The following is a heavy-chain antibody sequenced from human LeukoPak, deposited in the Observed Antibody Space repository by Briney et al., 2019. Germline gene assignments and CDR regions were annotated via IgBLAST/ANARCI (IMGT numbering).Heavy chain of an antibody. V-gene: IGHV1-69*13. CDR3: ARDRLTFGGVIAEDAFDI. CDR1: GGTFSSYA. D-gene: IGHD3-16*02. J-gene: IGHJ3*02. CDR2: IIPIFGTA. Sequence: WASVKVSCKASGGTFSSYAISWVRQAPGQGLEWMGGIIPIFGTANYAQKFQGRVTITADESTSTAYMELSSLRSEDTAVYYCARDRLTFGGVIAEDAFDIWGQGTMVTVSS.